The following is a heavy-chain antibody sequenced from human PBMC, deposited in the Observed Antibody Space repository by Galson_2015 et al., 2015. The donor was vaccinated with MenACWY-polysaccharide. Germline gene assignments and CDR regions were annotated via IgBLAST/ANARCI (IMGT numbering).Heavy chain of an antibody. CDR2: MFHSGGG. D-gene: IGHD4-17*01. J-gene: IGHJ5*02. Sequence: LSLTCAVSGVSISSGSHHWSWFRQSPGKSLEWIAYMFHSGGGNYNPSLRSRVTISLDKSRNQFSLNLSSVTAADTAVYFCAGIPATETSFGWFDPWGQGTLVTVSS. CDR3: AGIPATETSFGWFDP. V-gene: IGHV4-31*11. CDR1: GVSISSGSHH.